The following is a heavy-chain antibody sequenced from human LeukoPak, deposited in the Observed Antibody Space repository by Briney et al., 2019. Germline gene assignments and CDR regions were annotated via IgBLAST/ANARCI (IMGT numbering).Heavy chain of an antibody. CDR2: LYYTGST. V-gene: IGHV4-39*01. CDR1: GGSITSNSYY. D-gene: IGHD3-22*01. Sequence: PSETLSLTCTVSGGSITSNSYYWAWIRQPPGKGLEWIGSLYYTGSTNYSPSLKSRVTISGDTSKNQFSLKLNSVTAADTAVYYRARAIYDSSGFYQDYAFDIWGQGTMVTVSS. CDR3: ARAIYDSSGFYQDYAFDI. J-gene: IGHJ3*02.